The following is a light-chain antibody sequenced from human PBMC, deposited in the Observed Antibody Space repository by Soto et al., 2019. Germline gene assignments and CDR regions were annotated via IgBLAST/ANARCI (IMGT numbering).Light chain of an antibody. CDR1: QTVSSSS. V-gene: IGKV3D-20*01. CDR2: DAS. CDR3: QQYGSSPYT. J-gene: IGKJ2*01. Sequence: DIVLTQSPATLSLSPGERATLSCGASQTVSSSSLAWYQQKPGLAPRLLIYDASSRATGIPDRFSGSGSGTDFTLTIRRVEPEDFAVYYCQQYGSSPYTFGQGNKLEI.